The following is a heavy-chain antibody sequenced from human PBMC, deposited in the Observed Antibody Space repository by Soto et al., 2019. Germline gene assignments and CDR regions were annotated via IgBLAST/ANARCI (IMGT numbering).Heavy chain of an antibody. V-gene: IGHV3-21*01. Sequence: EVQLVESGGGLVKPGGSLRLSCAASGFTFSSYAMNWVSQAPGKGLEWVSSSSSRSTYIYYADSGTGRFTISRDNAKNSLYLKRNSLSAEDTSVYSCARPLHYFDGSGYSAYWGQGTLVTVSS. D-gene: IGHD3-22*01. CDR3: ARPLHYFDGSGYSAY. J-gene: IGHJ4*02. CDR2: SSSRSTYI. CDR1: GFTFSSYA.